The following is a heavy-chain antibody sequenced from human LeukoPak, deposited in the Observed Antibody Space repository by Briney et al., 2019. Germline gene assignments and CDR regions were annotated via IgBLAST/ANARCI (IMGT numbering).Heavy chain of an antibody. CDR1: GFPFRDFG. V-gene: IGHV3-23*01. J-gene: IGHJ4*02. CDR2: ISGGGDII. D-gene: IGHD3-16*01. CDR3: AKRGGMYPAHYFDY. Sequence: GGSLRLSCAASGFPFRDFGLSWVRQAPGKGLEWVSGISGGGDIIYYADSVKGRFTVSRDNSKNTLYLQMNSLRAEDTAVYYCAKRGGMYPAHYFDYWGQGTLVTVSS.